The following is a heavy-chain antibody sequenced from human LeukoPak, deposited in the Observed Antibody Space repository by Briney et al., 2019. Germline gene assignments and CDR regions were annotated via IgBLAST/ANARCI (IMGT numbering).Heavy chain of an antibody. V-gene: IGHV5-51*01. CDR1: GYSFTSHW. CDR2: VNPDDSDT. CDR3: ARTYYYDSSGYYYRAAFDI. J-gene: IGHJ3*02. Sequence: GESLKISCEGSGYSFTSHWIGWVRQMPGKGLEWMGIVNPDDSDTIYSPSFQGQVTISADESITTAYLQWSSLKASDTAMYYCARTYYYDSSGYYYRAAFDIWGQGTMVTVSS. D-gene: IGHD3-22*01.